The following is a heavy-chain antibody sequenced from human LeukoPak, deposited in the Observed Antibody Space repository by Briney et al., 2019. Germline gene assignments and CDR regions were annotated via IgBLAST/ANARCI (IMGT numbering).Heavy chain of an antibody. Sequence: ASVKVSCKASGGTFSSYTISWVRQAPGQGLEWMGRIIPILGIANYAQKFQGRVTITADKSTSTAYMELSSLRSEDTAVYYCARARIFSLSTVILNKDNWFDPWGQGTLVTASS. CDR1: GGTFSSYT. J-gene: IGHJ5*02. CDR3: ARARIFSLSTVILNKDNWFDP. CDR2: IIPILGIA. D-gene: IGHD2-15*01. V-gene: IGHV1-69*02.